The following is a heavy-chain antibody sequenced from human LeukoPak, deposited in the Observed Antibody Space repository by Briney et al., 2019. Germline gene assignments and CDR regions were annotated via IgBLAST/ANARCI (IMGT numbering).Heavy chain of an antibody. CDR3: ARGSYLDY. CDR1: GYTFTSYD. J-gene: IGHJ4*02. V-gene: IGHV1-8*01. Sequence: ASVKVSCKASGYTFTSYDINWVRQATGQGLEWMGWMNPNSGNTNYAQKLQDRVTMTTDTSTSTAYMELRSLRSDDTAVYYCARGSYLDYWGQGTLVTVSS. CDR2: MNPNSGNT.